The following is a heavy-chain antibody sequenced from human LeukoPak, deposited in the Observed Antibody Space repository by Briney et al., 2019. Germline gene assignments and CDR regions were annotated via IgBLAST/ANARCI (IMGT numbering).Heavy chain of an antibody. D-gene: IGHD1-26*01. J-gene: IGHJ4*02. Sequence: SETLSLTCTVSGGSISSSSYYWGWIRQPPGKGLEWIGRIYTSGSTNYNPSLKSRVTMSVDTSKNQFSLKLSSVTAADTAVYYCARTEPYSGSYIDYWGQGTLVTVSS. CDR3: ARTEPYSGSYIDY. CDR2: IYTSGST. CDR1: GGSISSSSYY. V-gene: IGHV4-39*07.